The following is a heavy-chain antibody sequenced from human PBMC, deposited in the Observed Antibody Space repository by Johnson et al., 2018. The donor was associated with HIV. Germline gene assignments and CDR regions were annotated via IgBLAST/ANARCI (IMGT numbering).Heavy chain of an antibody. V-gene: IGHV3-23*04. CDR1: GFTFSSYA. Sequence: VQLVESGGGLVQPGGSLRLSCAASGFTFSSYAMSWVRQAPGKGLEWVSAISGSGGSPYYADSVKGRFTIPRDNSKNTLYLQMNSLRAEDTAVYYCATYTSMITMYVEIKGGAFDIWGQGTMVTVSS. D-gene: IGHD3-16*01. J-gene: IGHJ3*02. CDR3: ATYTSMITMYVEIKGGAFDI. CDR2: ISGSGGSP.